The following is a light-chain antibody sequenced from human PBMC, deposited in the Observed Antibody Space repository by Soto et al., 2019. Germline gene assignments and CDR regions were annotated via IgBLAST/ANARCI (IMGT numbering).Light chain of an antibody. V-gene: IGKV3-20*01. Sequence: EIVLTQSPGTLFLSPGERATLSCRASQSVSSGYLAWYQQKPGQAPSLLIHDAANRAIGIPDRFSGSGSGTDFTLTISRLEPEDFAVYYGQQYGRSPYTFGQGTKLEIK. CDR1: QSVSSGY. CDR2: DAA. J-gene: IGKJ2*01. CDR3: QQYGRSPYT.